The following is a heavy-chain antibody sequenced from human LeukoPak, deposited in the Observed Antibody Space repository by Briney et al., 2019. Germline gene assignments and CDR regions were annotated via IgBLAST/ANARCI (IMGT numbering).Heavy chain of an antibody. CDR2: IGGDGSST. CDR1: GFTFDDYA. Sequence: GGSLRLSCAASGFTFDDYAMHWVRQAPGKGLEWVSLIGGDGSSTNYADSVKGRFTISRDNSKNSLYLQMNSLRTGDTALYYCAKDVANAGLDCWGQGTLVTVSS. CDR3: AKDVANAGLDC. J-gene: IGHJ4*02. V-gene: IGHV3-43*02. D-gene: IGHD1-14*01.